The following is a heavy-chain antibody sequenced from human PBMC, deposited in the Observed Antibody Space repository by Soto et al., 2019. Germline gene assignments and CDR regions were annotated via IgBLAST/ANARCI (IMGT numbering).Heavy chain of an antibody. CDR1: GGTFSSYA. J-gene: IGHJ5*02. D-gene: IGHD3-3*01. V-gene: IGHV1-69*13. CDR2: IIPIFGTA. Sequence: ASVKVSCKASGGTFSSYAISWVRQAPGQGLEWMGGIIPIFGTANYAQKFQGRVTITADESTSTAYMELSSLRSEDTAVYYCARTLLRNYDFWSGYYLVDPWGQGTLVTVSS. CDR3: ARTLLRNYDFWSGYYLVDP.